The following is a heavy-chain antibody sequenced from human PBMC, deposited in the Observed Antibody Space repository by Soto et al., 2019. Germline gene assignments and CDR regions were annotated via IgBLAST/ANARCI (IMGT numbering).Heavy chain of an antibody. CDR1: NGSFSPNY. J-gene: IGHJ4*02. V-gene: IGHV4-59*01. Sequence: SETLSLTCIVSNGSFSPNYWAWIRQPPGKGLEWIGYIYYTGSTNYNPSLKSRVTISVDTSKNQFSLKLSSVTAADTAVYYCARGYYYDSSGYYYWGQGTLVTVSS. D-gene: IGHD3-22*01. CDR3: ARGYYYDSSGYYY. CDR2: IYYTGST.